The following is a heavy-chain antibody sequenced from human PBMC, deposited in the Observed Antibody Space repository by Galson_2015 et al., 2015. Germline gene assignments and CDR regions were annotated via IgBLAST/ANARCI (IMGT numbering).Heavy chain of an antibody. Sequence: QSGAEVKKPGESLKISCKGSGYSFPSYWIGWVRQTPGKGLEWMGIIHPGDSDTRYSPSFQAQVTTSPDKSSSPASLQWSSLKASDTAMYYCARLGGGYKKGIDYWGQGTLVTVSS. J-gene: IGHJ4*02. CDR1: GYSFPSYW. CDR2: IHPGDSDT. CDR3: ARLGGGYKKGIDY. V-gene: IGHV5-51*01. D-gene: IGHD5-24*01.